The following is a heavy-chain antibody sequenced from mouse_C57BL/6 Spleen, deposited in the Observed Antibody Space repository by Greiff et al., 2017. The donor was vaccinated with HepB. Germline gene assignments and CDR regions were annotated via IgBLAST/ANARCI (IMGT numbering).Heavy chain of an antibody. CDR1: GYAFSSSW. V-gene: IGHV1-82*01. D-gene: IGHD1-3*01. CDR2: IYPGDGDT. Sequence: QVHVKQSGPELVKPGASVKLSCKASGYAFSSSWMNWVKQRPGKGLEWIGRIYPGDGDTNYNGKFKVKATLTADKSSSTANMQLSSLTSEDSAVYVCARDTAGEWFDYWGQGTTLTVSS. J-gene: IGHJ2*01. CDR3: ARDTAGEWFDY.